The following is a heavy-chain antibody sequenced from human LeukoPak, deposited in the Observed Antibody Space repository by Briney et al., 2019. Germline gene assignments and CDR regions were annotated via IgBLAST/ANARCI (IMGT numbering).Heavy chain of an antibody. CDR3: KQKTAYDILTGYYAGPHFDY. CDR2: NSDSPAST. J-gene: IGHJ4*02. V-gene: IGHV3-23*01. D-gene: IGHD3-9*01. CDR1: GFTFSSNA. Sequence: PAGSLRRSCAASGFTFSSNAMTSVRPAPGKPLHSVSANSDSPASTYYADTVKGRFTITRDTSNNPPYLQMTSLSAEATAVFFFKQKTAYDILTGYYAGPHFDYWGQGTLVTVSS.